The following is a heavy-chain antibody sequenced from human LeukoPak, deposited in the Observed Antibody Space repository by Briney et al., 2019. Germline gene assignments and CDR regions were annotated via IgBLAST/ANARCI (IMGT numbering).Heavy chain of an antibody. V-gene: IGHV3-53*01. CDR2: IYSGGNT. J-gene: IGHJ5*02. CDR3: ARLLIVEWFIVA. CDR1: GFTVSSNY. D-gene: IGHD3-3*01. Sequence: PGGSLRLSCAASGFTVSSNYMSWVRQAPGKGLEWVSVIYSGGNTYYADSVKGRFTISRDASKDTLYLQMNGLRAEDTAVYYCARLLIVEWFIVAWGQGTLVTVSS.